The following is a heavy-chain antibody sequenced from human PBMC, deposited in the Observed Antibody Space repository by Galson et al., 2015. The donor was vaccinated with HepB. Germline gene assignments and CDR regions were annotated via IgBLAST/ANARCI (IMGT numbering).Heavy chain of an antibody. D-gene: IGHD3-3*01. CDR2: ISSNGGST. CDR3: VKGGPLVGYDFIYFQH. V-gene: IGHV3-64D*06. J-gene: IGHJ1*01. Sequence: SLRLSCAASGFTFSSYAMHWVRQAPGKGLEYVSAISSNGGSTYYADSVKGRFTISRDNSKNTLYLRMSSLRAEDTAVYYCVKGGPLVGYDFIYFQHWGQGTLVTVSS. CDR1: GFTFSSYA.